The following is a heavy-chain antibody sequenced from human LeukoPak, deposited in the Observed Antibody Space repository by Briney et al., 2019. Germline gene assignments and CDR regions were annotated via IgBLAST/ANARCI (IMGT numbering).Heavy chain of an antibody. J-gene: IGHJ4*02. CDR1: GFTFSSYW. CDR2: IKQDGSEK. CDR3: ARIGGSCYSGCDYFDY. Sequence: PGGSLRLSCAASGFTFSSYWMSWVRQAPGKGLEWVANIKQDGSEKYYVDSVKGRSTISRDNAKNSLYLQMNSLRAEDTAVYYCARIGGSCYSGCDYFDYWGQGTLVTVSS. D-gene: IGHD2-15*01. V-gene: IGHV3-7*03.